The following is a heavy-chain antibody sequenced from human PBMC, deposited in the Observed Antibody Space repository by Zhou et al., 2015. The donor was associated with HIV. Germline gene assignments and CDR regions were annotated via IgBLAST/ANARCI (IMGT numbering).Heavy chain of an antibody. CDR2: IIPIFGTA. CDR3: ARVRPTFYSYGQPPSWFDP. D-gene: IGHD5-18*01. V-gene: IGHV1-69*01. Sequence: QVQLVQSGAEVKKPGSSVKVSCKASGGTFSSYAISWVRQAPGQGLEWMGGIIPIFGTANYAQKFQGRVTITADESTSTAYMELSSLRSEDTAVYYCARVRPTFYSYGQPPSWFDPWGQGTLVTVSS. CDR1: GGTFSSYA. J-gene: IGHJ5*02.